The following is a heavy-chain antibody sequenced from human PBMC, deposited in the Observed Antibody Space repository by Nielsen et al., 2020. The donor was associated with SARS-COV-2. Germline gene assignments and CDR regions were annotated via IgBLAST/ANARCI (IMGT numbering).Heavy chain of an antibody. V-gene: IGHV4-4*02. Sequence: SETLSLTCAVSGGSISSSNWWSWVRQPPGKGLEWIGEIYHSGSTNYNPSLKSRVTISVDKSKNQFSLKLSSVTAADTAVYYCARAERGYSYGHYYYGMDVWGQGTTVTVSS. CDR2: IYHSGST. J-gene: IGHJ6*02. CDR3: ARAERGYSYGHYYYGMDV. D-gene: IGHD5-18*01. CDR1: GGSISSSNW.